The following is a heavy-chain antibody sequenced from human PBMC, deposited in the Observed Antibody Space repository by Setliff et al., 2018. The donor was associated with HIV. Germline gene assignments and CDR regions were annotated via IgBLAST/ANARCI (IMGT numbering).Heavy chain of an antibody. CDR3: AREGGYYDSSGYPVGWFDP. CDR1: GGYISSGGYC. J-gene: IGHJ5*02. V-gene: IGHV4-31*03. D-gene: IGHD3-22*01. Sequence: PSETLSLTCTVSGGYISSGGYCWSWIRQHPGKGLEWIGYIYYSGSTHYNPSLKSRVTTSVDTSKNQFSLKLRSVTAADTAVYYCAREGGYYDSSGYPVGWFDPWGQGTLVTVPQ. CDR2: IYYSGST.